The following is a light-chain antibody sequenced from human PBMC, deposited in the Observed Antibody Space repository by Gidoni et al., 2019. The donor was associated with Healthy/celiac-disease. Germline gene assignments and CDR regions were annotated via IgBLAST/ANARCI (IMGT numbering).Light chain of an antibody. J-gene: IGKJ3*01. V-gene: IGKV4-1*01. CDR3: QQYYSTLLFT. Sequence: DIVMTQSPDSLAVSLGERATINCKSSQSVLYSSNNKNYLAWYQQKPGQPPKLLIYWASTRDAGVPDRFSGSGSGTDFPLTISSLQAEDVAVYYCQQYYSTLLFTFXPXTKVDIK. CDR2: WAS. CDR1: QSVLYSSNNKNY.